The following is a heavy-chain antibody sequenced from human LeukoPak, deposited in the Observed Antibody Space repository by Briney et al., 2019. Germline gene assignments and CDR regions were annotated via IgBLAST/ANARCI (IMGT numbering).Heavy chain of an antibody. V-gene: IGHV4-34*01. J-gene: IGHJ4*02. CDR3: ARRVLRYFDWLDY. Sequence: SETLSLTCAVYGGSFSGYYWSWIRQPPGKGLEWIGEINHSGSTNYNPSLKSRVTVSVDTSKNQFSLKLSSVTAADTAVYYCARRVLRYFDWLDYWGQGTLVTVSS. D-gene: IGHD3-9*01. CDR1: GGSFSGYY. CDR2: INHSGST.